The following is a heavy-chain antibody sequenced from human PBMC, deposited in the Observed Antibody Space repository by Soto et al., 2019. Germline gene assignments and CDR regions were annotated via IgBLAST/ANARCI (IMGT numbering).Heavy chain of an antibody. V-gene: IGHV3-23*01. CDR3: AKSGRSCISIACYSQYFDY. D-gene: IGHD2-2*01. Sequence: EVQLLESGGGLVQPGGSLRLSCAASEFTFSSYAMSWVRQAPGKGLEWVSAISSSDDTTYYADCVKGRFTISRDNSKNTLYLQINSLRAEDTAVYYCAKSGRSCISIACYSQYFDYWCQGTLVTVSS. CDR2: ISSSDDTT. J-gene: IGHJ4*02. CDR1: EFTFSSYA.